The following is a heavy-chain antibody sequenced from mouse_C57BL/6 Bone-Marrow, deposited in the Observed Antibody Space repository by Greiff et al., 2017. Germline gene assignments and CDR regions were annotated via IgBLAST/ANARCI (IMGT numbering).Heavy chain of an antibody. CDR3: ARGDGYSSWLAY. V-gene: IGHV1-4*01. CDR2: INPSSGYT. Sequence: QVQLQQSGAELARPGASVKMSCKASGYTFTSYTMHWVKQRPGQGLEWIGYINPSSGYTKYNQKFKDKATLTADKSSSTAYMQLSSLTSEDSAVYYCARGDGYSSWLAYWGQGTLVTVSA. CDR1: GYTFTSYT. J-gene: IGHJ3*01. D-gene: IGHD2-3*01.